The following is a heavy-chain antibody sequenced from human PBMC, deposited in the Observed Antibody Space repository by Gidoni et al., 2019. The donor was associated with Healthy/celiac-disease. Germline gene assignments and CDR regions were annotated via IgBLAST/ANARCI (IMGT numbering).Heavy chain of an antibody. D-gene: IGHD7-27*01. CDR3: ARDELGAFDI. CDR2: INTNSGGT. J-gene: IGHJ3*02. Sequence: QVKLVQPAAEVKKPGASVKVSCKASGYTFTGYYMHWVRQAPGQGLEWMGWINTNSGGTNYAQKFQGRVTMTRDTSISTAYMELSRLRSDDTAVYYCARDELGAFDIWGQGTMVTVSS. CDR1: GYTFTGYY. V-gene: IGHV1-2*02.